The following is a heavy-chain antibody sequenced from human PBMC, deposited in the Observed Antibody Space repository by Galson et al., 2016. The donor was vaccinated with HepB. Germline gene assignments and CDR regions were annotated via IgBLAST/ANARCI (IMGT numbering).Heavy chain of an antibody. D-gene: IGHD2-2*01. V-gene: IGHV3-48*04. J-gene: IGHJ4*02. CDR2: ISTSGSTI. Sequence: SLRLSCAGSGFTFSSYSMNWVRQAPGKGLEWVSYISTSGSTIYYADSVKGRFTISRDNAMNSLYLQMNSLRAEDTAVYYCAIEDGQDQWGQGTLVTVSS. CDR1: GFTFSSYS. CDR3: AIEDGQDQ.